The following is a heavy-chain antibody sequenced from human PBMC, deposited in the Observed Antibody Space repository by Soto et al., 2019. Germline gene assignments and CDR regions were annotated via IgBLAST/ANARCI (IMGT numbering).Heavy chain of an antibody. D-gene: IGHD5-18*01. CDR3: AREHRGYGP. CDR2: IYSGGST. Sequence: EVRLVESGGALIQPGGSLRLSCAASGFNVSSNYMNWVRQAPGKGLEWVSVIYSGGSTYYADSVKGRFTISRDNSKNILYLQMNSLIVEDTAVYYCAREHRGYGPWGQGTLVTVSS. V-gene: IGHV3-53*01. CDR1: GFNVSSNY. J-gene: IGHJ5*02.